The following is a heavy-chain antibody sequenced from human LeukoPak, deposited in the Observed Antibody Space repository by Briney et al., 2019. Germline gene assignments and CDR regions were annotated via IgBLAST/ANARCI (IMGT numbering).Heavy chain of an antibody. CDR2: ISAYNGNT. Sequence: ASVKVSCKASGYTFTSYGISWVRQAPGQGLEWMGWISAYNGNTNYAQKLQGRVTMTTDTSTSTAYMELRSLRSDDTAVYYCARERGTTLLPYYYGMDVWGQGTTVTVSS. V-gene: IGHV1-18*01. CDR1: GYTFTSYG. J-gene: IGHJ6*02. CDR3: ARERGTTLLPYYYGMDV. D-gene: IGHD1-7*01.